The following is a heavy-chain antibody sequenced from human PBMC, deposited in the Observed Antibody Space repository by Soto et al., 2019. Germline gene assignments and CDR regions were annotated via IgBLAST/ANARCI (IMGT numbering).Heavy chain of an antibody. V-gene: IGHV3-33*01. D-gene: IGHD4-17*01. CDR1: GFTFSSYG. CDR2: IWYDGSNK. Sequence: QVQLVESGGGVVQPGRSLRLSCAASGFTFSSYGMHWVRQAPGKGLEWVAVIWYDGSNKYYADSVKGRFTISRDNSKNTLYLQMNSLRDEDTAVYYCARDGQYATGGNWFDPRGQGTLVTVSS. CDR3: ARDGQYATGGNWFDP. J-gene: IGHJ5*02.